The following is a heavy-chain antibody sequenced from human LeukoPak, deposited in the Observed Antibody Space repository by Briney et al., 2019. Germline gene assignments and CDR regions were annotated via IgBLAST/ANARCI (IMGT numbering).Heavy chain of an antibody. D-gene: IGHD3/OR15-3a*01. V-gene: IGHV3-66*01. Sequence: GGSLRLSCAASGFTVSSKYMSWVRQAPGKGLEWVSLLYSDGTTRYADSVKGRFPISRDNSENTLYLQMNTLSAEDTAVYFCARTTGRNVRDWPFFDFWGQGTLVTVSS. CDR2: LYSDGTT. CDR3: ARTTGRNVRDWPFFDF. J-gene: IGHJ4*02. CDR1: GFTVSSKY.